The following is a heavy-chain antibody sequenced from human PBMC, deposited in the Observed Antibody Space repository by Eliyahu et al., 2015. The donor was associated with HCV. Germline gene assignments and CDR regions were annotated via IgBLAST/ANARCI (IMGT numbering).Heavy chain of an antibody. V-gene: IGHV4-59*01. CDR3: AREPTNLGYXDL. J-gene: IGHJ2*01. CDR2: IHESGRT. CDR1: GGSMSYYQ. Sequence: QVQLQESGPGLVKPSETLSLTCTVSGGSMSYYQWXWLRQAPGRGLEWIGNIHESGRTIYNPSLKSRVNILIDTSKNHFSLRLRSMIAADTAVYYCAREPTNLGYXDLWGRGTLVTVSS. D-gene: IGHD1-26*01.